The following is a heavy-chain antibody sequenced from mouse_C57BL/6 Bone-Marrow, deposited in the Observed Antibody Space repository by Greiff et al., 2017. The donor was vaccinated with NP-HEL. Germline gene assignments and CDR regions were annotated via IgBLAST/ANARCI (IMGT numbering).Heavy chain of an antibody. D-gene: IGHD2-4*01. Sequence: EVKLVESGPGLVKPSQSLSLTCSVTGYSITSGYYWNWIRQFPGNKLEWMGYISYDGSNNYNPSLKNRISITRDTSKNQFFLKLNSVTTEDTATYYCARDPYYDYGFAYWGQGTLVTVSA. CDR3: ARDPYYDYGFAY. J-gene: IGHJ3*01. V-gene: IGHV3-6*01. CDR2: ISYDGSN. CDR1: GYSITSGYY.